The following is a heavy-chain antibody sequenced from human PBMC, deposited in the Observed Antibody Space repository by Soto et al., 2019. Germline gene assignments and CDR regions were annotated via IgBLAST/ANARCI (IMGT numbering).Heavy chain of an antibody. V-gene: IGHV1-8*01. CDR1: GYTFTSYD. Sequence: ASVKVSCKASGYTFTSYDINWVRQATGQGLEWMGWMNPNSGNTSYAHKFQGRVTMIRNTSISTAYMELSSLRSEDTAVYYCSREYSSSSSGYGMDVWGQGTTVTVSS. CDR2: MNPNSGNT. CDR3: SREYSSSSSGYGMDV. J-gene: IGHJ6*02. D-gene: IGHD6-6*01.